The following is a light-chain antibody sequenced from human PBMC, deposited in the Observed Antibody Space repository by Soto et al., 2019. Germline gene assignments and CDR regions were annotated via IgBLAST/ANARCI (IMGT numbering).Light chain of an antibody. CDR3: QQYNTWPPT. CDR1: QSVSIL. J-gene: IGKJ1*01. V-gene: IGKV3-15*01. Sequence: TQSPATLSVSPGERATLSCRAIQSVSILLTWYQQKPGQAPRLLIYSASTRATGIPARFSGSGSGTEFTLSIGSLQSEDFAIYYCQQYNTWPPTFGQGTRWIS. CDR2: SAS.